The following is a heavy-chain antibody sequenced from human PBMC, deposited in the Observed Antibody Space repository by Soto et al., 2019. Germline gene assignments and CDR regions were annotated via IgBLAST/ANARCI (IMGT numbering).Heavy chain of an antibody. V-gene: IGHV3-23*01. D-gene: IGHD3-10*01. J-gene: IGHJ3*02. CDR1: GFTFSSYA. CDR2: ISGSGGST. Sequence: GGSLRLSCAASGFTFSSYAMSWVRQAPGKGLEWVSAISGSGGSTYYADSVKGRFTISRDNSKNTLDLQMNSLRAEDTAVYYCAKSLELVWFGELHPDDAFDIWGQGTMVTVSS. CDR3: AKSLELVWFGELHPDDAFDI.